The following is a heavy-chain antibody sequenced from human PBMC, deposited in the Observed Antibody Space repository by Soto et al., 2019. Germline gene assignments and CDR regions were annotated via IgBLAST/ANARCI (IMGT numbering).Heavy chain of an antibody. CDR1: GFTLSTYG. J-gene: IGHJ6*02. Sequence: GGSLRLSCAGSGFTLSTYGMTWVRQAPGKGLEWVSAITGTGGNTYYVDSVKGRFTSSRDNSKNMLYLQMNSVRVEDTAVYYCARIRGYWYGLDVWGQGTTVTVSS. CDR3: ARIRGYWYGLDV. CDR2: ITGTGGNT. V-gene: IGHV3-23*01.